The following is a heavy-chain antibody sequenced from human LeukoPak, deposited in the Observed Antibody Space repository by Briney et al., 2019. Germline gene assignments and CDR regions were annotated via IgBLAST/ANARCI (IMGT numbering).Heavy chain of an antibody. V-gene: IGHV3-33*01. D-gene: IGHD5-24*01. CDR2: IWYDGTNK. Sequence: GGSLRLSCAASGFTFSSWGMHWVRQAPGKGLEWVAVIWYDGTNKYYADSVKGRFTISRDNSKNTLYLQMKSLRAEDTAVYYCARGRDGYNWIDYWGQGTLVTVSS. CDR3: ARGRDGYNWIDY. J-gene: IGHJ4*02. CDR1: GFTFSSWG.